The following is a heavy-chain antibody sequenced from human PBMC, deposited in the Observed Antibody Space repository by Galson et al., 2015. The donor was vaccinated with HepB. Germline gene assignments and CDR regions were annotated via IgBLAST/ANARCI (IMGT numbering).Heavy chain of an antibody. V-gene: IGHV3-48*02. CDR1: GFTFSTYN. CDR3: AREEVRFLEWSTGDSYYMDV. J-gene: IGHJ6*03. Sequence: SLRLSCAASGFTFSTYNMNWVRQAPGKGLEWLSYISISSTTIYYADSVKGRFTISRDNAKNSLYLQMNSLRDEDTAVYYCAREEVRFLEWSTGDSYYMDVWGKGTTVTVSS. CDR2: ISISSTTI. D-gene: IGHD3-3*01.